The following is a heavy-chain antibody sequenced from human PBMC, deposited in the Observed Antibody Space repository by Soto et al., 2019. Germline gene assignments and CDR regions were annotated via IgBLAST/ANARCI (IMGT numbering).Heavy chain of an antibody. V-gene: IGHV3-48*01. D-gene: IGHD6-13*01. Sequence: PGGSLRLSCAASGFTFSSYSMNWVRQAPGSGPEWVSYISSSSNSIYYADSVKGRFTISRDNAKNSLHLQMNSLRAEDTAVYYGAGSSSWYRKHSLDYGGQGTLVTASS. CDR3: AGSSSWYRKHSLDY. J-gene: IGHJ4*02. CDR2: ISSSSNSI. CDR1: GFTFSSYS.